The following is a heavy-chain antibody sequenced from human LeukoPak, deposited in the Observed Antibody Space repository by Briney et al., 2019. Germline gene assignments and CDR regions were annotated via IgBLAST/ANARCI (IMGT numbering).Heavy chain of an antibody. CDR2: IYYSGST. V-gene: IGHV4-39*01. D-gene: IGHD3-10*01. J-gene: IGHJ5*02. Sequence: SETLSLTCTVSGGSISSSSYYWGWIRQPPGKGLEWIGSIYYSGSTYYNPSLKSRVTISVDTSKNQFSLKLSSVTAADTAVYYCARHTVTMVRGISWFDPWGQGTLVTVSS. CDR1: GGSISSSSYY. CDR3: ARHTVTMVRGISWFDP.